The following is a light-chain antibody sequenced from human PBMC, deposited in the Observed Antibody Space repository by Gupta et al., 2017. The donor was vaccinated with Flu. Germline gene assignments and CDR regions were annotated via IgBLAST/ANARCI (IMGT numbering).Light chain of an antibody. J-gene: IGLJ3*02. CDR1: NSDVGGYDY. CDR2: DVT. Sequence: QSALTQPRSVSGSPGQSVTISCTGTNSDVGGYDYVSWYQQYPGKAPKFMIYDVTKRPSGVPDRFSGSKSGNTGSLTISGLQAEDEADYYCCSYAGSYTWVFGGGTKLTVV. CDR3: CSYAGSYTWV. V-gene: IGLV2-11*01.